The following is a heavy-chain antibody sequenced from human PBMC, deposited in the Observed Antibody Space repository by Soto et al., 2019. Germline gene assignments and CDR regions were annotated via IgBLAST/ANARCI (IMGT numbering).Heavy chain of an antibody. Sequence: SETLSLTCTVSGGSISSSSYYWGWIRQPPGKGLEWIGSIYYSGSTYYNPSLKSRVTISVDTSKNLFSLKLSSVTAADTAVYYCARHSRSDYDFWSFYYTHYYYYYGMDVWGQGTTVTVSS. CDR2: IYYSGST. CDR1: GGSISSSSYY. J-gene: IGHJ6*02. V-gene: IGHV4-39*01. D-gene: IGHD3-3*01. CDR3: ARHSRSDYDFWSFYYTHYYYYYGMDV.